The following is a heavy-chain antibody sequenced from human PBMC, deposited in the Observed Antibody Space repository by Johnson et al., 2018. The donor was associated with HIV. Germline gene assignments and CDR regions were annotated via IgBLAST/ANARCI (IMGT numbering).Heavy chain of an antibody. J-gene: IGHJ3*02. CDR3: AKNQEVSREDAFDI. D-gene: IGHD3-3*02. CDR2: VSYDGRNQ. V-gene: IGHV3-30-3*02. Sequence: QVQLVESGGGVVQPGRSLRLSCAASGFTFSSYAMHWVRQAPGTGLEWVALVSYDGRNQYHADSVKGRFTISRDNSKNSLYLQMNSLRAEDTAVYYCAKNQEVSREDAFDIWGQGTIVTVSS. CDR1: GFTFSSYA.